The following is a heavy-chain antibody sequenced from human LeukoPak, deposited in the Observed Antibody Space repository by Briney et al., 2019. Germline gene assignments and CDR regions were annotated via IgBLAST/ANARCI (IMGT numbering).Heavy chain of an antibody. J-gene: IGHJ4*02. Sequence: SETLSLTCTVSGGSISSGGYYWSWIRQPPGKGLEWIGYIYHSGSTYYNPSLKSRVTISVDRSKNQFSLKLSSVTAADTAVYYCARDNDFSIAAAGTGYWGQGTLVTVSS. CDR2: IYHSGST. CDR1: GGSISSGGYY. V-gene: IGHV4-30-2*01. D-gene: IGHD6-13*01. CDR3: ARDNDFSIAAAGTGY.